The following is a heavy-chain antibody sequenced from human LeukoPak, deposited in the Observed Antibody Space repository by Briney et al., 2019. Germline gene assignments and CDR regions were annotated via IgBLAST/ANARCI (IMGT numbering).Heavy chain of an antibody. CDR2: INSDGSST. CDR1: GFTFSSYW. V-gene: IGHV3-74*01. Sequence: GGSLRLSCAASGFTFSSYWVHWVRQAPGKGLVWVSRINSDGSSTSYADSVKGRFTISRDNAKNTLYLQMNSLRAEDTAVYYCARGSSSWYLDYWGQGTLVTVSS. J-gene: IGHJ4*02. CDR3: ARGSSSWYLDY. D-gene: IGHD6-13*01.